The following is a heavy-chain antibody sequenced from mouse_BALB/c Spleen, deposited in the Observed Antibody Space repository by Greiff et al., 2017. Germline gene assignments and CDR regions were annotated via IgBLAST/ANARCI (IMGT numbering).Heavy chain of an antibody. CDR3: ARSDYRYDRYAMDY. CDR1: GFTFSSFG. J-gene: IGHJ4*01. CDR2: ISSGSSTI. D-gene: IGHD2-14*01. Sequence: EVQVVESGGGLVQPGGSRKLSCAASGFTFSSFGMHWVRQAPEKGLEWVAYISSGSSTIYYADTVKSRFTISRDNPKNTLFLQMTSLRSEDTAMYYCARSDYRYDRYAMDYWGQGTSVTVSS. V-gene: IGHV5-17*02.